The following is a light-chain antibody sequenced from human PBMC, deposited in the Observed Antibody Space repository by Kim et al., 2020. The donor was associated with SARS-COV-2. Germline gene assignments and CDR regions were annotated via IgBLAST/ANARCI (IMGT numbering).Light chain of an antibody. CDR1: RSDVRGYNY. Sequence: QSALTQPASVSGSPGQSITISCTGTRSDVRGYNYVSWYQQHPGKAPKLMIYDVNKRPSGVSNRFSGSKSGDTASLTISGLQSEDEADYYCSSYTTISTWVFGGGTQLTVL. CDR2: DVN. J-gene: IGLJ3*02. V-gene: IGLV2-14*03. CDR3: SSYTTISTWV.